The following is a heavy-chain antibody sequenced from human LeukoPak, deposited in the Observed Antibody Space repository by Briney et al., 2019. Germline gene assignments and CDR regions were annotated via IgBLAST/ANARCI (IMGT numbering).Heavy chain of an antibody. CDR1: GYSFTSYW. Sequence: GASLKICCKCSGYSFTSYWIGWVRQMPGKGLEWMGIIYPGDSNTRYRPSFQGQVPISADRSISTAYLQWSSVKASDTAMYYCARGLLLWFGEAPGSDYFDYWGQGTLVTVSS. V-gene: IGHV5-51*01. J-gene: IGHJ4*02. CDR3: ARGLLLWFGEAPGSDYFDY. D-gene: IGHD3-10*01. CDR2: IYPGDSNT.